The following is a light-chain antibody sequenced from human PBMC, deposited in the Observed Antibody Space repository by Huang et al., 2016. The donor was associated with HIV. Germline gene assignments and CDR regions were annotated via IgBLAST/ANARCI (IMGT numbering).Light chain of an antibody. CDR3: QQYHTWPPNCT. CDR2: AAT. V-gene: IGKV3D-15*01. CDR1: QSVGTK. J-gene: IGKJ2*02. Sequence: VMTQSPASVSVSPGERVTLSCRASQSVGTKIALYFQRPGQAPQLLNYAATKRATSIPASFRGSGSGVEVNLTIAGLRSEDFAVYFCQQYHTWPPNCTFGQGTKLE.